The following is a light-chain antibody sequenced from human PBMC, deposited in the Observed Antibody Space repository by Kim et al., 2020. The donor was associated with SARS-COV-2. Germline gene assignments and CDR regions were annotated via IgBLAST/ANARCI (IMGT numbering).Light chain of an antibody. Sequence: QRVPISCTWDTSNIGTSYAVHWYQQLPGTAPRLLIYGDRLRPSGVPDRFSDSKSGTSASLVITGLQTDDEADYYCQSYDTRLNVVIFGGGTKVTVL. CDR3: QSYDTRLNVVI. CDR2: GDR. J-gene: IGLJ2*01. CDR1: TSNIGTSYA. V-gene: IGLV1-40*01.